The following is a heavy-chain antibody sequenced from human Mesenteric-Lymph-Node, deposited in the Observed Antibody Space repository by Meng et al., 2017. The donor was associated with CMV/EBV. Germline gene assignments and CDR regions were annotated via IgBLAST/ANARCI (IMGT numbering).Heavy chain of an antibody. V-gene: IGHV3-13*01. J-gene: IGHJ6*02. CDR2: IGTAGDT. CDR3: ARGGCSSTSCPRYYYYGMDV. D-gene: IGHD2-2*01. CDR1: GFTFSNYD. Sequence: GESLKISCAASGFTFSNYDMHWVRQVTGKGLEWVSGIGTAGDTYYAGSVKGRFTISRENAKNSLFLQMNSLRAGDTAVYYCARGGCSSTSCPRYYYYGMDVWGQGTTVTVSS.